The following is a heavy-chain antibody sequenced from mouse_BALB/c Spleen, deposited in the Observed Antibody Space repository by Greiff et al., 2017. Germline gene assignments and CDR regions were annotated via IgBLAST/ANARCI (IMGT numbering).Heavy chain of an antibody. V-gene: IGHV1-66*01. D-gene: IGHD1-1*01. CDR3: ARSPYYGSSPWFAY. Sequence: QVQLQQSGPELVKPGASVKISCKASGYSFTSYYIHWVKQRPGQGLEWIGWIFPGSGNTKYNEKFKGKATLTADTSSSTAYMQLSSLTSEDSAVYFCARSPYYGSSPWFAYWGQGTLVTVSA. CDR2: IFPGSGNT. J-gene: IGHJ3*01. CDR1: GYSFTSYY.